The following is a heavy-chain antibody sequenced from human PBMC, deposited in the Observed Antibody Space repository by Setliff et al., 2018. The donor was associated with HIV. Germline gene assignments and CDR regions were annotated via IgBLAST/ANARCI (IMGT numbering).Heavy chain of an antibody. V-gene: IGHV4-4*02. Sequence: SETLSLTCAVSGGSISSSNWWSWVRQPPGKGLEWIGEIYHSGSTSYNPSLKSRVTISVDTSKNQFSLKLSSVTAADTAVYYCAGGYCSSTSCPRNAFDIWGQGTMVTVSS. CDR1: GGSISSSNW. CDR3: AGGYCSSTSCPRNAFDI. CDR2: IYHSGST. D-gene: IGHD2-2*01. J-gene: IGHJ3*02.